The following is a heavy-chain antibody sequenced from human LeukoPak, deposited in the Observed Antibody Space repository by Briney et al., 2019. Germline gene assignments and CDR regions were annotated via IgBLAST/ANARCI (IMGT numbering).Heavy chain of an antibody. CDR1: GGSIGTSY. V-gene: IGHV4-59*12. D-gene: IGHD3-10*01. J-gene: IGHJ1*01. Sequence: SETLSLTCSVSGGSIGTSYWSWIRQPPGKGLEWIGYIYYSGSTNYNPSLKSRVTISVDRSKNQFSLKLSSVTAADTAVYYCARSPGGSLGYFQHWGQGTLVTVSS. CDR2: IYYSGST. CDR3: ARSPGGSLGYFQH.